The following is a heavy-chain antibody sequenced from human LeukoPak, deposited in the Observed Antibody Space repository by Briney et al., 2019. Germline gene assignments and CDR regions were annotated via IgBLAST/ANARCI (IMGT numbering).Heavy chain of an antibody. D-gene: IGHD3-22*01. Sequence: SETLSLTCTVSDGSITNYDWSWVRQPPGKGLEFIGHVHYSGTANYNPSLRSRVTISIDTSKKHFFLKLKSVTAADTAVYYCARERSLEGVIVVVILDYWGQGTLVTVSS. CDR3: ARERSLEGVIVVVILDY. CDR1: DGSITNYD. V-gene: IGHV4-59*01. CDR2: VHYSGTA. J-gene: IGHJ4*02.